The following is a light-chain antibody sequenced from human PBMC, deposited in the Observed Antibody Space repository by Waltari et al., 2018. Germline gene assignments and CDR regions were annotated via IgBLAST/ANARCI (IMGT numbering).Light chain of an antibody. J-gene: IGKJ1*01. CDR3: QQYNDWPPWT. Sequence: EIVMTQSPASLSLSPGERATLSCRASQSVTSNLAWYQQKPGQAPRLLIYGASTRAAGIPVRFSGSGSGTEFTLTVSGLQSEDFAIYCCQQYNDWPPWTFGQGTKVEIK. V-gene: IGKV3-15*01. CDR1: QSVTSN. CDR2: GAS.